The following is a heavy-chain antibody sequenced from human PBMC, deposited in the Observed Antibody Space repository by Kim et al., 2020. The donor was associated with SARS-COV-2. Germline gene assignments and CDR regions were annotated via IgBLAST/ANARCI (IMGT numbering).Heavy chain of an antibody. CDR3: ARDVQVGVGIHDAFDI. J-gene: IGHJ3*02. Sequence: GGPLRLSCAASGFTFSSYGMHWVRQAPGKGLEWVAVIWYDGSNKYYADSVKGRFTISRDNSKNTLYLQMNSLRAEDTAVYYCARDVQVGVGIHDAFDIWGQGTMVTVSS. D-gene: IGHD2-21*01. V-gene: IGHV3-33*01. CDR1: GFTFSSYG. CDR2: IWYDGSNK.